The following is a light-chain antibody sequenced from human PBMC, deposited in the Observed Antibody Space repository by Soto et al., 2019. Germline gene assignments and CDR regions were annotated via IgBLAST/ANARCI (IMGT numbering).Light chain of an antibody. CDR1: SSNIGSNY. J-gene: IGLJ2*01. Sequence: QSVLTQPPSASGTPGQRVTISCSGSSSNIGSNYVYWYQQLPRTAPKVLMYRNNERPSGVPDRFAGSKSGTSASLAISGLRSEDEAGYYCASWDGSLSGVVFGGGTKLTVL. CDR2: RNN. CDR3: ASWDGSLSGVV. V-gene: IGLV1-47*01.